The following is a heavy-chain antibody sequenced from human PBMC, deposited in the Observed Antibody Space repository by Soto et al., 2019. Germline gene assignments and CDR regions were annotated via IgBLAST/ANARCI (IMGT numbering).Heavy chain of an antibody. Sequence: ASVKVSCKASGGTFSSYAISWVRQAPGQGLEWMGGIIPIFGTANYAQKFQGRVTITADESTSTAYMELSSLRSEDTAVYYCARNFWVGATGNPIIYYYYGMDVWGQGTTVTVSS. CDR1: GGTFSSYA. CDR2: IIPIFGTA. D-gene: IGHD1-26*01. V-gene: IGHV1-69*13. J-gene: IGHJ6*02. CDR3: ARNFWVGATGNPIIYYYYGMDV.